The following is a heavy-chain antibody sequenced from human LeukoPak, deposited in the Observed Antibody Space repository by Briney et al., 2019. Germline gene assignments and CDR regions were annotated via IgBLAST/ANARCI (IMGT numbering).Heavy chain of an antibody. V-gene: IGHV1-2*02. J-gene: IGHJ5*02. CDR1: GYTFTDYY. Sequence: GASVKVSCKAGGYTFTDYYMHWVRQAPGQGLELMGWINPNNGVTDYAQKFQGRVTVTRDTSISTAYMELSSLRSDDTAVYYCARQSPRIGAPGPQSDWFDPWGQGTLVTVSS. CDR2: INPNNGVT. CDR3: ARQSPRIGAPGPQSDWFDP. D-gene: IGHD6-13*01.